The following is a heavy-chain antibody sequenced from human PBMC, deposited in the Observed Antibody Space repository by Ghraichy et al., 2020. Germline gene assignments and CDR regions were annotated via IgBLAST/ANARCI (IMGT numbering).Heavy chain of an antibody. V-gene: IGHV3-23*01. J-gene: IGHJ4*02. CDR2: ISGSGSST. D-gene: IGHD6-13*01. CDR3: AKDRYSSIRNFDY. CDR1: GFTFSSYA. Sequence: GGSLRLSCAASGFTFSSYAMSWVRQAPGKGLEWVSGISGSGSSTYYADSVKGRFTISRDKSKNTLYLQMNSLIAEDTAMYYCAKDRYSSIRNFDYWGQGTLVTVSS.